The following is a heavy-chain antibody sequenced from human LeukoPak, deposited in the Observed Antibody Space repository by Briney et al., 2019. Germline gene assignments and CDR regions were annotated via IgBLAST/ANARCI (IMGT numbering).Heavy chain of an antibody. J-gene: IGHJ4*02. V-gene: IGHV4-34*01. Sequence: SETLSLTCAVYGGSFSGYYWSWIRQPPGKGLEWIGEINHSGSTNYNPSLKSRVTISVDTSKSQFSLKLSSVTAADTAVYYCARGKDDYVWGSHPRDFDYWGQGTLVTVSS. CDR3: ARGKDDYVWGSHPRDFDY. CDR1: GGSFSGYY. D-gene: IGHD3-16*01. CDR2: INHSGST.